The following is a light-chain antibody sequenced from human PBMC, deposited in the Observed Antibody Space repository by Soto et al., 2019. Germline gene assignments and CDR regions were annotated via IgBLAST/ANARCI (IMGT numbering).Light chain of an antibody. CDR2: GAS. Sequence: EIVMTQSPATLSVSPGERATLSCRATQSVSTKLAWYQQKPGQAPRLLIYGASTGATGIPARFSGSGSGTEFTLIISSLQSEDFAVYYCQQYSSCPLTFGGGTKVEIK. CDR1: QSVSTK. V-gene: IGKV3-15*01. CDR3: QQYSSCPLT. J-gene: IGKJ4*01.